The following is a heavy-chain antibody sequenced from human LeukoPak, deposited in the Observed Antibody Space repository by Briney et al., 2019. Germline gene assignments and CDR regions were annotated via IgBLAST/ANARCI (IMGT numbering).Heavy chain of an antibody. D-gene: IGHD6-6*01. J-gene: IGHJ5*02. CDR3: ARLTGIAARPGWFDP. V-gene: IGHV1-2*02. Sequence: ASVKVSCKASGYTFTGYYMHWVRQAPGQGLEWMGWINPNSGGTNYAQKFQGRVTMTRDTSTSTAYMELRSLRSDDTAVYYCARLTGIAARPGWFDPWGQGTLVTVSS. CDR2: INPNSGGT. CDR1: GYTFTGYY.